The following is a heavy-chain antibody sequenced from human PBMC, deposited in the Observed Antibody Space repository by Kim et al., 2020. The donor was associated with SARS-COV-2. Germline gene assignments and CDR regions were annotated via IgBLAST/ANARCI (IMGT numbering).Heavy chain of an antibody. V-gene: IGHV3-23*01. CDR3: AKGGDFSSSWLYYFDY. J-gene: IGHJ4*02. Sequence: GGSLRLSCAASGFTFSSYAMSWVRQAPGKGLEWVSAISSSGAGTYYADSVKGRSTISRDNSKNTLYLQMNSLKTEDTAVYYCAKGGDFSSSWLYYFDYWGQGTLVTVSS. D-gene: IGHD6-13*01. CDR1: GFTFSSYA. CDR2: ISSSGAGT.